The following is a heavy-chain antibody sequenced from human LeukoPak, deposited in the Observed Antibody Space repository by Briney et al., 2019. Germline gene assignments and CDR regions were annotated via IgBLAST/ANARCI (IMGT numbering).Heavy chain of an antibody. CDR1: GFTVSSNY. Sequence: GGSLLLSCAASGFTVSSNYMNWVRQAPGKGLEWVSVIYSGGNTYYADSVKGRFTFSRDNSKNTLYLQMNSLRVEDTAVYYCARVAFGGVIAGAFDIWGQGTMVTVSS. CDR3: ARVAFGGVIAGAFDI. J-gene: IGHJ3*02. CDR2: IYSGGNT. D-gene: IGHD3-16*02. V-gene: IGHV3-66*02.